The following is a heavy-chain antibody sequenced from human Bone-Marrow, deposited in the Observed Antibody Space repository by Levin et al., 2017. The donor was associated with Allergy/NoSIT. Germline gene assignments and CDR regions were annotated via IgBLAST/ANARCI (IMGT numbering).Heavy chain of an antibody. CDR1: GFTFSAYG. CDR3: ARDYYGSGNYIHSHDY. D-gene: IGHD3-10*01. Sequence: HPGGSLRLSCAASGFTFSAYGMHWVRQAPGKGLEWVAVIWSDGSNKYYADSVKGRFTISRDNSKNTVYLQMNSLRAEDTAVYYCARDYYGSGNYIHSHDYWGQGTLVTVSS. CDR2: IWSDGSNK. J-gene: IGHJ4*02. V-gene: IGHV3-33*01.